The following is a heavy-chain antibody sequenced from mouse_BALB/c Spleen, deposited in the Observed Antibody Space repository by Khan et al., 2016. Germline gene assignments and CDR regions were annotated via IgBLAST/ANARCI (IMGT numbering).Heavy chain of an antibody. Sequence: QIQLVQSGPELKKPGETVKISCKASGYSFINYGMNWVKQAPGKGLKWMGWINTNTGKPTYAEEFKGRFAFSLETSASTAYLQINNLKNEDTATDFCARLVSYGSRDNYFDYWGQGTTPTVSS. CDR2: INTNTGKP. CDR3: ARLVSYGSRDNYFDY. D-gene: IGHD1-1*01. CDR1: GYSFINYG. V-gene: IGHV9-3*02. J-gene: IGHJ2*01.